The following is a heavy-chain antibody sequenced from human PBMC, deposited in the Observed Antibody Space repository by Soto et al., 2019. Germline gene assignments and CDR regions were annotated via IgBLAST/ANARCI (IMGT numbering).Heavy chain of an antibody. V-gene: IGHV3-11*05. J-gene: IGHJ4*02. CDR1: GFTFSDYY. Sequence: GGSLRLSCAVSGFTFSDYYMTWIRQAPGKGLEWVSYISSSTSHTNYADSVKGRFTISRDNAKNSLFLQMNSLRAEDTAVYYCAKGRGAAADYFDFWGQGT. CDR3: AKGRGAAADYFDF. D-gene: IGHD6-13*01. CDR2: ISSSTSHT.